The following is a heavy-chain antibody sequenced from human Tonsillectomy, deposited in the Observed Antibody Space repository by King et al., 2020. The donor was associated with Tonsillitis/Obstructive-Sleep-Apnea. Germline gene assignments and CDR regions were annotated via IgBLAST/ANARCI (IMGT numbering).Heavy chain of an antibody. V-gene: IGHV3-33*01. CDR3: ARDSSYYYNSGYYLPKYYSDV. D-gene: IGHD3-22*01. CDR1: GFTFSVYG. Sequence: VQLVESGGGVVQPGRSLRLSCEASGFTFSVYGMHWVRQAPGKGLEWVAVIWYDGGYKYYADSVKGRFTISRDNSKNTLYLKMNSLRAEDTAVYYCARDSSYYYNSGYYLPKYYSDVWGTGTTVTVSS. J-gene: IGHJ6*03. CDR2: IWYDGGYK.